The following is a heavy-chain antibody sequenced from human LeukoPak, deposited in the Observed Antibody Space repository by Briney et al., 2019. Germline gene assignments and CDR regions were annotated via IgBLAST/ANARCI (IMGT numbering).Heavy chain of an antibody. J-gene: IGHJ4*02. Sequence: GGSLRLSCSASGFTFSSYAMHWVRQAPGKGLEYVSAISSNGGSTYYADSVKGRFTISRDNSKNTLYLQMNSLRAEDTAVYYCARDFGGIFDYWGQGTLVTVSS. CDR1: GFTFSSYA. V-gene: IGHV3-64*04. CDR2: ISSNGGST. D-gene: IGHD3-16*01. CDR3: ARDFGGIFDY.